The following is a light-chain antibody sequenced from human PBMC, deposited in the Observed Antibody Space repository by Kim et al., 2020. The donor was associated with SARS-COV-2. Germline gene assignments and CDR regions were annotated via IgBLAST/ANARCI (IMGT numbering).Light chain of an antibody. Sequence: DIQMTQSPSTLSASVGDRVTITCRASQSISSRLAWYQQKPGKAPKLLIYKASSLESGVPSRFSGSGSETEFTLTISSLQPDDFATYYCQQYNSYSPWTFGQGTKVDIK. CDR3: QQYNSYSPWT. V-gene: IGKV1-5*03. CDR1: QSISSR. CDR2: KAS. J-gene: IGKJ1*01.